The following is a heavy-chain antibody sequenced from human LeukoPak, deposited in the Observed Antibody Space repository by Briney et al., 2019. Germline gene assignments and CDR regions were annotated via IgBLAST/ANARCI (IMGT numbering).Heavy chain of an antibody. J-gene: IGHJ4*02. Sequence: PGGSLRLSCAASGFTFSSYGMHWVRQAPGKGLEWVAFIRYDGSNKYYADSVKGRFTISRDNSKNTLYLQMNSLRAEDTAVYYCAKGPHYYDSSGYFFDYWGQGTLVTVSS. CDR3: AKGPHYYDSSGYFFDY. D-gene: IGHD3-22*01. V-gene: IGHV3-30*02. CDR1: GFTFSSYG. CDR2: IRYDGSNK.